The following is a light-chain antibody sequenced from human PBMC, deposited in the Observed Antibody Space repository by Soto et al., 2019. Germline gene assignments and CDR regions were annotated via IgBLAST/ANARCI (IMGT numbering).Light chain of an antibody. Sequence: DIQMTQSPSSLSVSVGDIVSIACRASQSISNYLNWYQQTPGKAPKLLIYASFNLQSGVPSRFSGSGFGTDFTLSISSLEPEDFATYYCQQSYSTPYTFGLGTKLEIK. CDR2: ASF. J-gene: IGKJ2*01. CDR3: QQSYSTPYT. V-gene: IGKV1-39*01. CDR1: QSISNY.